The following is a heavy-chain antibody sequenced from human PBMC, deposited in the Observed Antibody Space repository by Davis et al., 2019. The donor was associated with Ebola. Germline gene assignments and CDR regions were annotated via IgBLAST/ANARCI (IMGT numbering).Heavy chain of an antibody. V-gene: IGHV1-8*02. CDR2: MNPNSGNT. CDR1: GYTFTGYY. J-gene: IGHJ4*02. CDR3: ARGPYYYDSSGYYIYYFDY. D-gene: IGHD3-22*01. Sequence: ASVKVSCKASGYTFTGYYMHWVRQAPGQGLEWMGWMNPNSGNTGYAQKFQGRVTMTRNTSISTAYMELSGLRSEDTAVYYCARGPYYYDSSGYYIYYFDYWGQGTLVTVSS.